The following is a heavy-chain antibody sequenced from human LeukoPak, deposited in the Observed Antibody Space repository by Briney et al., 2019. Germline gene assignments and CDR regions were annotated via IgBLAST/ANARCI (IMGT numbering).Heavy chain of an antibody. V-gene: IGHV1-18*01. CDR2: ISAYNGNT. CDR1: GYTFTSYG. Sequence: RASVKVSCKASGYTFTSYGMSWVRQAPGQGLEWMGWISAYNGNTNYAQKLQGRVTMTTDTSTSTAYMELRRLRSDDTAVYYCARERGIAARLVGWFDPWGQGTLVTVSS. J-gene: IGHJ5*02. D-gene: IGHD6-6*01. CDR3: ARERGIAARLVGWFDP.